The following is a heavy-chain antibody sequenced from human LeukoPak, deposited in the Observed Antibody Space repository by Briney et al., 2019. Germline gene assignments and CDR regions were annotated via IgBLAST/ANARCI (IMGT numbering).Heavy chain of an antibody. CDR3: ARDRPLLAFDI. D-gene: IGHD2/OR15-2a*01. V-gene: IGHV3-74*01. Sequence: GGSLRFSCAASGFTFSSYWMHWVRQAPGKGLVWVSRINSDGSSTSYADSVKGRFTISRDNAKNTLYLQMNSLRAEDTAVYYCARDRPLLAFDIWGQGTMVTVSS. CDR2: INSDGSST. CDR1: GFTFSSYW. J-gene: IGHJ3*02.